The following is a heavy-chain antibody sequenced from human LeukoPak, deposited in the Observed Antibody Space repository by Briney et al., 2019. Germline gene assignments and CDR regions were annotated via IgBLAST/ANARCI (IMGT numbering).Heavy chain of an antibody. CDR2: ISSTTTTL. CDR3: ARNRPAVGTDN. CDR1: GXTFGSYS. J-gene: IGHJ4*02. V-gene: IGHV3-48*02. D-gene: IGHD1-14*01. Sequence: PGGSLRLSCAASGXTFGSYSMNWVRQAPGKGLEWVSYISSTTTTLYADSVKGRFTISRDNAKNSLYLQMNSLRDEDTAVYYCARNRPAVGTDNWGQGTLVTVSS.